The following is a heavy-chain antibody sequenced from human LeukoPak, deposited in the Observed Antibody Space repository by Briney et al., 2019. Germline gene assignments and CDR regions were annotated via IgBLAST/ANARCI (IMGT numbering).Heavy chain of an antibody. CDR1: GGSISSSNW. Sequence: SETLSLTCAVSGGSISSSNWWSWVRQPPGKGLEWIGEIYHSGSTNYNPSLKSRVTMSVDTSKNQFSLKLSSVTAADTAVYYCAREYSSSWFDPWGQGTLVTVSS. V-gene: IGHV4-4*02. D-gene: IGHD6-13*01. J-gene: IGHJ5*02. CDR3: AREYSSSWFDP. CDR2: IYHSGST.